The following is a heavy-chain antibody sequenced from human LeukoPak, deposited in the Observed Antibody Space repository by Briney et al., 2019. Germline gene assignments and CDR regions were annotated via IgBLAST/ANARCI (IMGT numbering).Heavy chain of an antibody. J-gene: IGHJ2*01. V-gene: IGHV4-4*07. Sequence: SETLSLTCTVSGGSISSYYWSWIRQPPGKGLEWIGRIYISETTIYNPSLRSRVTMSVDTSKNQFSLKLSSVTAADTAVYYCARVSTSWYQDWYFDLWGRGTLVTVSS. CDR1: GGSISSYY. CDR3: ARVSTSWYQDWYFDL. D-gene: IGHD6-13*01. CDR2: IYISETT.